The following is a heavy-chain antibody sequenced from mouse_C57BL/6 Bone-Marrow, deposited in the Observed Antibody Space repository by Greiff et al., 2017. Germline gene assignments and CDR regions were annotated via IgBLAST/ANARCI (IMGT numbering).Heavy chain of an antibody. CDR2: ISSGGSYT. V-gene: IGHV5-6*01. CDR1: GFTFSSYG. D-gene: IGHD2-5*01. Sequence: EVKLMESGGDLVKPGGSLKLSCAASGFTFSSYGMSWVRPTPDKRLEWVATISSGGSYTYYPDSVKGRFTISRDNAKNTLYLQMSSLKSEDTAMYYCAREPTIVTTVFYWYFDVWGTGTTVTVSS. J-gene: IGHJ1*03. CDR3: AREPTIVTTVFYWYFDV.